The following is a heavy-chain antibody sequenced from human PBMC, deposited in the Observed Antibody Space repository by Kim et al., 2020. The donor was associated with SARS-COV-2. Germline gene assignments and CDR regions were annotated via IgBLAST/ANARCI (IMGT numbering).Heavy chain of an antibody. V-gene: IGHV3-74*01. CDR2: LNSDGSTT. Sequence: GESLKISCAASRFTFSSYWMHWVRQAPGKGLMWVSRLNSDGSTTSYADSVKGRFTISRDNAKNTLYLQINSLRAEDTAVYYCARSNNGSFDYWGQGTLVT. D-gene: IGHD2-8*01. J-gene: IGHJ4*02. CDR3: ARSNNGSFDY. CDR1: RFTFSSYW.